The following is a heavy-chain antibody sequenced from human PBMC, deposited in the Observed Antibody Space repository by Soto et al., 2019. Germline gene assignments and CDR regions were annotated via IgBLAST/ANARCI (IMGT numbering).Heavy chain of an antibody. J-gene: IGHJ4*02. V-gene: IGHV3-33*01. CDR1: GFTFSSYG. CDR3: ARDYRPASYYDSSGYSYYFDY. CDR2: IWYDGSNK. D-gene: IGHD3-22*01. Sequence: PGGSLRLSCAASGFTFSSYGMHWVRQAPGKGLEWVAVIWYDGSNKYYADSVKGRFTISRDNSKNTLYLQMNSLRAEDTAVYYCARDYRPASYYDSSGYSYYFDYWGQGTLVTGSS.